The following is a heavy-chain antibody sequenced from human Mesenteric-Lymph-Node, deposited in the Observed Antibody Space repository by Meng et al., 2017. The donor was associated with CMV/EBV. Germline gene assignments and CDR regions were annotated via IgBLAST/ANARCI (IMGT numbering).Heavy chain of an antibody. CDR1: GFTFSDYY. CDR3: AREDIVVVPAAMDYYYGMDV. Sequence: GGPLRLSCAASGFTFSDYYMSWIRQAPGKGLEWVSYISSSGSTIYYADSVKGRFTISRDNAKNSLYLQMNSLRAEDTAVYYCAREDIVVVPAAMDYYYGMDVWGQGTTVTVSS. D-gene: IGHD2-2*01. J-gene: IGHJ6*02. CDR2: ISSSGSTI. V-gene: IGHV3-11*01.